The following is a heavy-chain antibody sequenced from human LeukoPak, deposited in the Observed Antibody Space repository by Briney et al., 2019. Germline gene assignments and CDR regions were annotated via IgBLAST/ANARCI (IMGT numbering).Heavy chain of an antibody. CDR2: IYTSGST. V-gene: IGHV4-4*07. J-gene: IGHJ6*03. CDR3: ARDRGTVSAGRNYYYYCMDV. CDR1: GGSISSYY. Sequence: SETLSLTCTVSGGSISSYYWSWIRQPAGKGLEWIGRIYTSGSTNYNPSLKSRVTMSVDTSKNQFSLKLSSVTAADTAVYYCARDRGTVSAGRNYYYYCMDVWGKGTTVTVSS. D-gene: IGHD4-17*01.